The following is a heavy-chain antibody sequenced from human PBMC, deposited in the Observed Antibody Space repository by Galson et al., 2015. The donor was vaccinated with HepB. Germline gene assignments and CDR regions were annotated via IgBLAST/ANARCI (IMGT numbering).Heavy chain of an antibody. CDR2: INAGNGNT. V-gene: IGHV1-3*01. J-gene: IGHJ6*03. Sequence: SVKVSCKASGYTFTSYAMHWVRQAPGQRLEWMGWINAGNGNTKYSQKFQGRVTITRDTSASTAYMELSSLRSEDTAVYYCARDRQQLVHYYYYYYMDVWGKGTTVTVSS. CDR1: GYTFTSYA. D-gene: IGHD6-13*01. CDR3: ARDRQQLVHYYYYYYMDV.